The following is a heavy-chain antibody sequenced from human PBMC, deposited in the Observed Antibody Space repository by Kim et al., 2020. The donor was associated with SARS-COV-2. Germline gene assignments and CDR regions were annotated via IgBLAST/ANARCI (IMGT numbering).Heavy chain of an antibody. J-gene: IGHJ6*03. D-gene: IGHD3-3*01. Sequence: GGSLRLSCAASGFTFSSYAMSWVRQAPGKGLEWVSAISGSGGSTYYADSVKGRVTISRDKSKNTLYLQMNSLRAEDTAVYYCAKGSSITIYQYYYYMDVWGKGTTVTVSS. V-gene: IGHV3-23*01. CDR1: GFTFSSYA. CDR2: ISGSGGST. CDR3: AKGSSITIYQYYYYMDV.